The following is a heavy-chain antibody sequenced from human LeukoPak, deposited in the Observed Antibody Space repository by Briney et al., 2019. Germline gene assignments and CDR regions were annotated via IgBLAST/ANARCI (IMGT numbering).Heavy chain of an antibody. CDR1: GYTFTSYG. Sequence: ASVKVSYTASGYTFTSYGISWVRQAPGQGLEWMGWISAYNGNTNYAQKLQGRVTMTTDTSTSTAYMELRSLRSDDTAVYYCARDLGPQNYDILTGHYYYYYYYMDVWGKGTTVTISS. J-gene: IGHJ6*03. D-gene: IGHD3-9*01. V-gene: IGHV1-18*01. CDR2: ISAYNGNT. CDR3: ARDLGPQNYDILTGHYYYYYYYMDV.